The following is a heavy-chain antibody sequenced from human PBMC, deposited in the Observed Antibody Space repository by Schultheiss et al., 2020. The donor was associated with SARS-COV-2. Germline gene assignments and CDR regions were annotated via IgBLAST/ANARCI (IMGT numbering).Heavy chain of an antibody. J-gene: IGHJ3*02. Sequence: GGSLRLSCAASGFTFSSYSMNWVRQAPGKGLEWVSSISSSSSYIYYADSVKGRFTISRDNAKNSLYLQMNSLRAEDTAVYYCAKLRGTAMAYYYDSSGYFNDAFDIWGQGTMVTVSS. D-gene: IGHD3-22*01. V-gene: IGHV3-21*01. CDR3: AKLRGTAMAYYYDSSGYFNDAFDI. CDR1: GFTFSSYS. CDR2: ISSSSSYI.